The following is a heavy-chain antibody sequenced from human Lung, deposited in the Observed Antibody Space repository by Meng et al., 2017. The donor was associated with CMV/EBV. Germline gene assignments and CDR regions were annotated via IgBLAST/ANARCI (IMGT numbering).Heavy chain of an antibody. Sequence: SETLSLXCAVYGGSFSGYYWSWIRQPPGKGLEWIGEINHSGSTNYNPSLKSRVTISVDTSKNQFSLKLSSVTAADTAVYYCARGRGFWSGSRYYYYGMDVXGHGXTVTVSS. CDR1: GGSFSGYY. D-gene: IGHD3-3*01. CDR3: ARGRGFWSGSRYYYYGMDV. CDR2: INHSGST. V-gene: IGHV4-34*01. J-gene: IGHJ6*02.